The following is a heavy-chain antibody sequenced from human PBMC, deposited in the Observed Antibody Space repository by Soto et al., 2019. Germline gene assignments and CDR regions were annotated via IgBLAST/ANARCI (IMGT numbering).Heavy chain of an antibody. CDR3: THTRAWPPSAFDL. CDR2: IKSKAGGGTI. CDR1: GLSFSDAW. D-gene: IGHD5-12*01. Sequence: EVQLVEAGGGLVKPGGSLRLSCAASGLSFSDAWMNWVRQAPGKGLEWVGRIKSKAGGGTIDYAAPVKGRFTISRDDPTNTVYLQMHSLETEAKAVYYCTHTRAWPPSAFDLWGQGPMVTVSS. J-gene: IGHJ3*01. V-gene: IGHV3-15*07.